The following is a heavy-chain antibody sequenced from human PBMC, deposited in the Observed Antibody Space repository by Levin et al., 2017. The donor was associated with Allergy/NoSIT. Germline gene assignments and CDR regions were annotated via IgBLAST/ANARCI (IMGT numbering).Heavy chain of an antibody. V-gene: IGHV3-72*01. CDR3: ATGGIQLWPQHDAFDI. CDR2: TRNKANSYTT. CDR1: GFTFSDHY. D-gene: IGHD5-18*01. J-gene: IGHJ3*02. Sequence: GGSLRLSCAASGFTFSDHYMDWVRQAPGKGLEWVGRTRNKANSYTTEYAASVKGRFTISRDDSKNSLYLQMNSLKTEDTAVYYCATGGIQLWPQHDAFDIWGQGTMVTVSS.